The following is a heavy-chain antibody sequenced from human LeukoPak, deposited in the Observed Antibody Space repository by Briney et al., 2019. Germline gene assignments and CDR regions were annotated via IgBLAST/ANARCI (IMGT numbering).Heavy chain of an antibody. CDR1: GGSISSSNYY. V-gene: IGHV4-39*07. CDR2: IYYSGST. CDR3: AREDSSSWYNYYYYMDV. J-gene: IGHJ6*03. D-gene: IGHD6-13*01. Sequence: SETLSLTCTVSGGSISSSNYYWGWIRQSPGKGLEWMGTIYYSGSTYYNPSLKSRVTISVDTSKNQFSLKLSSVTAADTAVYYCAREDSSSWYNYYYYMDVWGKGTTVTVSS.